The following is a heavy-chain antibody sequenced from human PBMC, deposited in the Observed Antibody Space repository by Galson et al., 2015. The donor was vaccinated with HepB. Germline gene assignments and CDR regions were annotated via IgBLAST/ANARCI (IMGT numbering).Heavy chain of an antibody. J-gene: IGHJ4*02. CDR3: ARHFGIAAIDY. D-gene: IGHD6-25*01. Sequence: ETLSLTCTVSGGSISSSSYYWGWIRQPPGKGLEWIGSIYYSGSTYYNPSLKSRVTISVDTSKNQFSLKLSSVTAADTAVYYCARHFGIAAIDYWGQGTLVTVSS. V-gene: IGHV4-39*01. CDR1: GGSISSSSYY. CDR2: IYYSGST.